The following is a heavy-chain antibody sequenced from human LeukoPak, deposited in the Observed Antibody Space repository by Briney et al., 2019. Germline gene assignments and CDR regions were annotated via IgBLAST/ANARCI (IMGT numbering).Heavy chain of an antibody. CDR1: GGSISSYY. J-gene: IGHJ4*02. CDR2: IYYSGST. Sequence: SETLSLTCTVSGGSISSYYWSWIRQPPGKGLDWIGYIYYSGSTNYNPSLKSRVTISVDTSKNQFSLKLSSVTAADTAVYYCAREGGIAAAGTPYFDYWGQGTLVTVSS. V-gene: IGHV4-59*01. D-gene: IGHD6-13*01. CDR3: AREGGIAAAGTPYFDY.